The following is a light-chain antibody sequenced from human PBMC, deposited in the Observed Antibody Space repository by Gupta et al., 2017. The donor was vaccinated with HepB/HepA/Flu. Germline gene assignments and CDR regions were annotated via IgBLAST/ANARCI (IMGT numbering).Light chain of an antibody. V-gene: IGLV3-1*01. Sequence: SYELTQPPSVSVSPGQTASITCSGDKLGDKYACWYQQKPGQSPVLVIYQDSKRPSGIPERFSGSNSGNTATLTISGTQAMDEADYYCQAWDSSTAWEVFGGGIKLTVL. J-gene: IGLJ2*01. CDR1: KLGDKY. CDR3: QAWDSSTAWEV. CDR2: QDS.